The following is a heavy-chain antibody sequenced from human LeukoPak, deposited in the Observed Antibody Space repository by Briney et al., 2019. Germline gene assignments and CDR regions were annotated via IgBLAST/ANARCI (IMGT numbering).Heavy chain of an antibody. V-gene: IGHV3-48*01. D-gene: IGHD2-2*01. J-gene: IGHJ4*02. CDR3: ARDTKYAFDN. CDR2: IGISSGNT. CDR1: GFIFSSYS. Sequence: GGSLRLSCXXSGFIFSSYSMNWVRQAPGKGLEWISYIGISSGNTKYADSVKGRFTISGDQAKNSVYLQMNSLRVEDTAVFYCARDTKYAFDNWGQGTLVTVSS.